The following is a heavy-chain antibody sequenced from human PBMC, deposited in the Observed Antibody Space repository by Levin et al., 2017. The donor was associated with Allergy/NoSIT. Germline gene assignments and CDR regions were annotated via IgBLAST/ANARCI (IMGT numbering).Heavy chain of an antibody. Sequence: GGSLRLSCAASGFTFSNAWMSWVRQAPGKGLEWVGRIKSKTDGGTTDYAAPVKGRFTISRDDSKNTLYLQMNSLKTEDTAVYYCTTPPTLSYGDYPYYYYGMDVWGQGTTVTVSS. J-gene: IGHJ6*02. D-gene: IGHD4-17*01. CDR2: IKSKTDGGTT. CDR1: GFTFSNAW. CDR3: TTPPTLSYGDYPYYYYGMDV. V-gene: IGHV3-15*01.